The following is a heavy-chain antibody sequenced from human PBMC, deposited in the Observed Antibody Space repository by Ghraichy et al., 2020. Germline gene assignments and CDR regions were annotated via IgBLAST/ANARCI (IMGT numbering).Heavy chain of an antibody. V-gene: IGHV4-4*02. CDR2: IYHSGST. CDR1: GGSISSSNW. D-gene: IGHD3-3*01. CDR3: ARDRPHVWSGYYTGRWGSNYWFDP. J-gene: IGHJ5*02. Sequence: SETLSLTCAVSGGSISSSNWWSWVRQPPGKGLEWIGEIYHSGSTNYNPSLKSRVTISVDKSKNQFSLKLSSVTAADTAVYYCARDRPHVWSGYYTGRWGSNYWFDPWGQGTLVTVSS.